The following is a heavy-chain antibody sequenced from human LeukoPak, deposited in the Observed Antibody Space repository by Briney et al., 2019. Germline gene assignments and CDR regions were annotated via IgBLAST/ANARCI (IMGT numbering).Heavy chain of an antibody. CDR2: IDYRERT. CDR1: GGSITTSGHY. V-gene: IGHV4-39*01. Sequence: SETLSLTCTVSGGSITTSGHYWGWIRQPPGKGLEWIGSIDYRERTTYNPSLKSRVTISADTSRNQFSLKLSSVTATDTAVYYCANYVSGTMRDYWGQGTLVTVSS. J-gene: IGHJ4*02. D-gene: IGHD3-16*01. CDR3: ANYVSGTMRDY.